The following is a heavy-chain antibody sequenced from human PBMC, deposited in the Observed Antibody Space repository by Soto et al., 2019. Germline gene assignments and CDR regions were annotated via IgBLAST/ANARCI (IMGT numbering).Heavy chain of an antibody. D-gene: IGHD2-21*02. Sequence: QVPLQESGPRLVRPSGTLSLTCTVSSGSISTANWWSWVRQPPGRGLEWIGEIYHSGSTNYNLSLKGRGTLSVDKSKNQFSLRLSSVTAADTAMYYCARRGGGVVLTATTPFDYWGQGTLVTVSS. CDR2: IYHSGST. J-gene: IGHJ4*02. CDR3: ARRGGGVVLTATTPFDY. CDR1: SGSISTANW. V-gene: IGHV4-4*02.